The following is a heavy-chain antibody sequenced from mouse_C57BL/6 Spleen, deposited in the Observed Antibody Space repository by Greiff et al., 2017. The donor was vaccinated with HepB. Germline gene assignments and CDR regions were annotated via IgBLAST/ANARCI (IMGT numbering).Heavy chain of an antibody. CDR2: IDPEDGDT. CDR3: TTLYYGNYVYAMYY. Sequence: EVQLQQSGAELVRPGASVKLSCTASGFNIKDYYMHWVKQRPEQGLEWIGRIDPEDGDTEYAPKFQGKATMTADTSANTAYLQLSSLTSEDTAFYYCTTLYYGNYVYAMYYWGQGTSVTVSS. V-gene: IGHV14-1*01. J-gene: IGHJ4*01. D-gene: IGHD2-1*01. CDR1: GFNIKDYY.